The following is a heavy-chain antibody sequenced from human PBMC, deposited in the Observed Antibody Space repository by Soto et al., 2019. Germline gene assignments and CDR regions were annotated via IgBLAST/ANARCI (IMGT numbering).Heavy chain of an antibody. CDR1: GGSISSGGYY. Sequence: SETLSLTCAVSGGSISSGGYYWSWIRQHPGKGLEWIGYIYYSGSTYYNPSLKSRVTISVDTSKNQFSLKLSSVTAADTAVYYCASGRGQLDAYYYGMDVWGQGTTVTVSS. J-gene: IGHJ6*02. D-gene: IGHD6-6*01. CDR3: ASGRGQLDAYYYGMDV. CDR2: IYYSGST. V-gene: IGHV4-31*11.